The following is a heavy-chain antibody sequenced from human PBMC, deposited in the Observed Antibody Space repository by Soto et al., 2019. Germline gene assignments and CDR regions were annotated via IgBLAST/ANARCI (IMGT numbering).Heavy chain of an antibody. CDR1: GYSISSSTW. CDR2: LYYSGTT. Sequence: QVQLQESGPGLVKPSDTLSLTCAVSGYSISSSTWWGWIRQPPGKGLEWIGYLYYSGTTYYNPSLKSRVTMSVDTSKNQCSLKLTFVTAVDTAVYYWARREIQGPIDYWGQGTLVTVAS. D-gene: IGHD1-26*01. J-gene: IGHJ4*02. V-gene: IGHV4-28*01. CDR3: ARREIQGPIDY.